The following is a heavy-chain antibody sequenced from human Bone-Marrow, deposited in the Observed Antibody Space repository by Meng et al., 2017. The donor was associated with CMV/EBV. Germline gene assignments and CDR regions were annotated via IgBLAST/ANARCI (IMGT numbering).Heavy chain of an antibody. CDR3: ARTTVTTKGYYYGMDV. CDR1: GGSISSYY. CDR2: IYYSGST. V-gene: IGHV4-59*01. Sequence: GSLRLSCTVSGGSISSYYWSWIRQPPGKGLEWIGYIYYSGSTNYNPSLKSRGTISVDTSKNQFSLKLSSVTAADTAVYYCARTTVTTKGYYYGMDVWGQGTMVTVSS. D-gene: IGHD4-11*01. J-gene: IGHJ6*02.